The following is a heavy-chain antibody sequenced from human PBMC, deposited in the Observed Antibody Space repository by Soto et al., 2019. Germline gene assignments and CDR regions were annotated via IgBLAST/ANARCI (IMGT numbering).Heavy chain of an antibody. CDR1: GGSFSGYY. Sequence: PSETLSLTCAVYGGSFSGYYWSWIRQPPGMGLEWIGEVNHGGSAKYSPSLKSRLTISVDTSKNQFSLKLTSVTAADTAVYYCARGGLDTAIVSEYYYYGMDVWGQGTTVPVS. J-gene: IGHJ6*02. V-gene: IGHV4-34*01. D-gene: IGHD5-18*01. CDR2: VNHGGSA. CDR3: ARGGLDTAIVSEYYYYGMDV.